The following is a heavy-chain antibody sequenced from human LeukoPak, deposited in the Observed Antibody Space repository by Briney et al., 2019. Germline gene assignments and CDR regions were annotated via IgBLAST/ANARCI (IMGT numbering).Heavy chain of an antibody. J-gene: IGHJ4*02. Sequence: ASVKVSCKASGYTFTSYGISWVRQAPGQGLEWMGWISAYNGDTNYAQKFQGRVTMTRDTSISTAYMELSRLRSDDTAVYYCARRAKSSSFDYWGQGTLVTVSS. CDR3: ARRAKSSSFDY. V-gene: IGHV1-18*01. CDR1: GYTFTSYG. CDR2: ISAYNGDT. D-gene: IGHD6-13*01.